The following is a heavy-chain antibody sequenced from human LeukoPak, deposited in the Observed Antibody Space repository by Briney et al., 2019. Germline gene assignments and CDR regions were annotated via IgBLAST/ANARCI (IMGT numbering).Heavy chain of an antibody. D-gene: IGHD3-10*01. CDR2: IYHSGST. CDR3: ARAVTKAFGDEYYFDY. J-gene: IGHJ4*02. CDR1: GGSISSGDYY. Sequence: PSETLSLTCTVSGGSISSGDYYWSWIRQPPGKGLEWIGYIYHSGSTYYNPSLKSRVTISVDTSKNQFSLKLSSVTAADTAVYYCARAVTKAFGDEYYFDYWGQGTLVTVSS. V-gene: IGHV4-30-4*08.